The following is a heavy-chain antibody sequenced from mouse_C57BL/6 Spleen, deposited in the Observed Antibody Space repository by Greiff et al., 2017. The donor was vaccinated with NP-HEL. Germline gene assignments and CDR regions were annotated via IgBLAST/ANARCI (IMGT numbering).Heavy chain of an antibody. CDR2: ISGGGGNT. CDR3: ARRGWDQAWFAY. Sequence: EVKLVESGGGLVKPGGSLKLSCAASGFTFSSYTMSWVRQTPEKRLEWVATISGGGGNTYYPDSVKGRFTISRDNAKNTLYLQMSSLRSEDTALYYCARRGWDQAWFAYWGQGTLVTVSA. J-gene: IGHJ3*01. D-gene: IGHD4-1*01. V-gene: IGHV5-9*01. CDR1: GFTFSSYT.